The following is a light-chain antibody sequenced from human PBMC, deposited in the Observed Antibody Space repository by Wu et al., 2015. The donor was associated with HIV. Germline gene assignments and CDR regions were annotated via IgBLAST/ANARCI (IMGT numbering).Light chain of an antibody. Sequence: EIVLTQSPGTLSLSPGERATLSCRASQTVINSYVAWYQHKPGQAPRLLIYGASSRATGIPDRFSGSGSRTDFTLTISRLEPEDFAVYYCQQYGTSPPYTFGQGTKLEIK. V-gene: IGKV3-20*01. CDR2: GAS. CDR1: QTVINSY. J-gene: IGKJ2*01. CDR3: QQYGTSPPYT.